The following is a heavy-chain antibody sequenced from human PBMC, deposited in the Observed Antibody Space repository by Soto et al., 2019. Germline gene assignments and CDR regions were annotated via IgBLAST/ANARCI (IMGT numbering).Heavy chain of an antibody. Sequence: SVKVSCKASGGTFSSYAISWVRQAPGQGLEWMGGIIPIFGTANYAQKFQGRVTMTSDTSISTAHMELSSLRSEDTAVYYCARRAETNGWNGFGADKYYFDFWGQGTLVTVSS. J-gene: IGHJ4*02. V-gene: IGHV1-69*05. CDR1: GGTFSSYA. D-gene: IGHD1-1*01. CDR3: ARRAETNGWNGFGADKYYFDF. CDR2: IIPIFGTA.